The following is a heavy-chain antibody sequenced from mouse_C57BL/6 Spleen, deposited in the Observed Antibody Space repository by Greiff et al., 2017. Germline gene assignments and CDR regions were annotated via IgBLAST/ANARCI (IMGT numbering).Heavy chain of an antibody. D-gene: IGHD2-5*01. V-gene: IGHV2-3*01. J-gene: IGHJ4*01. Sequence: VQLQQSGPGLVAPSQSLSITCTVSGFSLTSYGVSWVRQPPGKGLEWLGVIWGDASTHYHSALISRLSISKDNSKSQVFLKLNSLQTDDTATYYCAKPGYSNSLLAMGYWGQGTSVTVSS. CDR3: AKPGYSNSLLAMGY. CDR2: IWGDAST. CDR1: GFSLTSYG.